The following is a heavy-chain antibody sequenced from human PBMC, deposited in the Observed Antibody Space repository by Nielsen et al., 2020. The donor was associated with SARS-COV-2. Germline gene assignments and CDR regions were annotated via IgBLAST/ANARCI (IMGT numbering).Heavy chain of an antibody. CDR3: ASLVGLELLRYYYGMDV. J-gene: IGHJ6*02. D-gene: IGHD1-7*01. CDR2: VSASGATT. Sequence: GGSLRLSCAASGFTFTKYAISWVRQAPGMGLEWVSAVSASGATTYYADSVKGRFTISRDKSKNTVDLQMNSLRADDTAVYYCASLVGLELLRYYYGMDVWGQGTTVTVSS. V-gene: IGHV3-23*01. CDR1: GFTFTKYA.